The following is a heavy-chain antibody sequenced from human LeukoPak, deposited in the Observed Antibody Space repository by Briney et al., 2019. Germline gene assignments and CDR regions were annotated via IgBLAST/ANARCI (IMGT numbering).Heavy chain of an antibody. Sequence: SETLSLTCTVSGGSLSGYYWNWIRQSPGKGLEWIGYMYHSGSSSYNAALESRVTMSVDTSKNQFSLKLSSVTVSDTAVYYCTGRQLVPWFDPWGQGTLVTVSS. CDR3: TGRQLVPWFDP. D-gene: IGHD6-6*01. CDR2: MYHSGSS. CDR1: GGSLSGYY. J-gene: IGHJ5*02. V-gene: IGHV4-59*01.